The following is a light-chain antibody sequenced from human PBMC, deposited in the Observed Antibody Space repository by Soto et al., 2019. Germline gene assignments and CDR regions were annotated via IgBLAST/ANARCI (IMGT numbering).Light chain of an antibody. V-gene: IGLV1-44*01. CDR2: TPN. CDR1: SSHIGTSS. J-gene: IGLJ1*01. CDR3: AAWDDSLNGHV. Sequence: VLPMPHPASGTPGPKATISWYGSSSHIGTSSVHWFQQLPGTAPKLLISTPNQRPSGVPERFSGSKSGTSASLAISGLQSEDEADYYCAAWDDSLNGHVFGTGTKVTVL.